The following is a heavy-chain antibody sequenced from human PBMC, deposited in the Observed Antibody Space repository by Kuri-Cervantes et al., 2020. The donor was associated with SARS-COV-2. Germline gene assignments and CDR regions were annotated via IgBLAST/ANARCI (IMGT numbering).Heavy chain of an antibody. V-gene: IGHV3-11*06. Sequence: GESLKISCAASGFTFSDYYMSWIRQAPGKGLEWVSYISSSSSYTNYADSVKGRFTISRDNAKNSLYLQMNSLRAEDTAVYYCARDLFGGGGYYYGMDVWGQGTTVTVSS. CDR1: GFTFSDYY. D-gene: IGHD4-23*01. CDR2: ISSSSSYT. J-gene: IGHJ6*02. CDR3: ARDLFGGGGYYYGMDV.